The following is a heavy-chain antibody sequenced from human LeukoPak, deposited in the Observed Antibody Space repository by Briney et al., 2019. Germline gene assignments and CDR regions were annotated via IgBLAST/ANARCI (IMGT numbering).Heavy chain of an antibody. CDR2: IYYSGST. J-gene: IGHJ3*02. CDR3: ARHRAYYDILTGYSDAFDI. CDR1: GGSISSYY. V-gene: IGHV4-59*08. Sequence: PSETLSLTCTVSGGSISSYYWSWIRQPPGKGLEWIGYIYYSGSTNYNPSLKSRVTISVDTSKNQFSLKLSSVTAADTAVYYCARHRAYYDILTGYSDAFDIWGQGTMVTVSS. D-gene: IGHD3-9*01.